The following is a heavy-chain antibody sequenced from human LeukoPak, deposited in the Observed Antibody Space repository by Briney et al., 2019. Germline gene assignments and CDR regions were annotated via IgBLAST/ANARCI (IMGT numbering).Heavy chain of an antibody. D-gene: IGHD3-10*01. CDR3: ARDGDRGVFDY. J-gene: IGHJ4*02. V-gene: IGHV4-59*11. CDR1: GGSISSHY. CDR2: IYYSGST. Sequence: SETLSLTCTVSGGSISSHYWSWIRQPPGKGLEWIGYIYYSGSTNYNPSLKSRVTMSVDTSKNQFSLKLSSVTAADTAVYYCARDGDRGVFDYWGQGTLVTVSS.